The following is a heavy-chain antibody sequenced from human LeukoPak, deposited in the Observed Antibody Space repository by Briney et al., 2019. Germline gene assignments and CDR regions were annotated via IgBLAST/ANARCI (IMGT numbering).Heavy chain of an antibody. D-gene: IGHD2-21*02. V-gene: IGHV1-2*02. J-gene: IGHJ4*02. Sequence: GASVKVSCKASGYTLTGYYMHWVRQAPGQGLEWMGWINPNSGGANYAQKFQGRVTMTRDTSISTAYMELSRLRSDDTAVYYCAREVGHIVVVTAIGYWGQGTLVTVSS. CDR3: AREVGHIVVVTAIGY. CDR2: INPNSGGA. CDR1: GYTLTGYY.